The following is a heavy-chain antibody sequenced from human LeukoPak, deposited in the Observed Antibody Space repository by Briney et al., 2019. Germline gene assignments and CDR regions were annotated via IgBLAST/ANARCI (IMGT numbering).Heavy chain of an antibody. CDR2: IDYSGST. CDR1: SGSISSNNHY. J-gene: IGHJ6*03. V-gene: IGHV4-39*07. Sequence: SETLSLTCTVPSGSISSNNHYWGWIRQPQGKGLEWIGGIDYSGSTYYNPSLKSRVTISVDTSKNQFSLKLSSVTAADTAVYYCARDTGLVVRGVTYPYYYMDVWGKGTTVTVSS. D-gene: IGHD3-10*01. CDR3: ARDTGLVVRGVTYPYYYMDV.